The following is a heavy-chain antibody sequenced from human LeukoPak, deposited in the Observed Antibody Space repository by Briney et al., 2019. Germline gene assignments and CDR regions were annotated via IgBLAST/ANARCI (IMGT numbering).Heavy chain of an antibody. V-gene: IGHV3-30*02. CDR3: ARVYCSSTSCFDY. CDR1: GFTFSTYG. Sequence: GGSLRLSCAASGFTFSTYGMHWVRQAPGKGLEWVAFIRYDGRNKYYADSVKGRFTISRDNSKNSLYLQMNSLRAEDTAVYYCARVYCSSTSCFDYWGQGTLVTVSS. D-gene: IGHD2-2*01. J-gene: IGHJ4*02. CDR2: IRYDGRNK.